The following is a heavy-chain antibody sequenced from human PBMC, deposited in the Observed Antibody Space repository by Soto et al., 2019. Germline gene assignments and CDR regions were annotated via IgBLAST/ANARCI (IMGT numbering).Heavy chain of an antibody. CDR2: IKQDGSEK. CDR3: ARGGRRSGSYADAFDI. Sequence: GGSLRLSCAASGFTFSSYWMSWVRQAPGKGLEWVANIKQDGSEKYYVDSVKGRFTISRDNAKNSLYLQMNSLKSDDTAVYYCARGGRRSGSYADAFDIWGQGTMVTVSS. V-gene: IGHV3-7*03. J-gene: IGHJ3*02. D-gene: IGHD1-26*01. CDR1: GFTFSSYW.